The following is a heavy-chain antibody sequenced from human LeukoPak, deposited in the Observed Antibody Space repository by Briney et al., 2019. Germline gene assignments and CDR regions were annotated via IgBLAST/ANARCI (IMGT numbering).Heavy chain of an antibody. CDR1: GGTFSSYA. Sequence: ASVKVSCKASGGTFSSYAISWVRQAPGQGLEWMGWISAYHGNTKYSQKFQGRVTMTSDTSTSTAYMELRSLRSDDTAVYYCARIITFGGVPGYMDVWAKGTTVTVSS. J-gene: IGHJ6*03. CDR3: ARIITFGGVPGYMDV. CDR2: ISAYHGNT. V-gene: IGHV1-18*01. D-gene: IGHD3-16*01.